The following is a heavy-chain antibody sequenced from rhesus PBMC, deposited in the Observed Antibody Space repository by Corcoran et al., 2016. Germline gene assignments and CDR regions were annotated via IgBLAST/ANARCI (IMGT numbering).Heavy chain of an antibody. CDR2: INPYSGNT. CDR3: TRSAGRDWYFDL. CDR1: GYTFTDYY. J-gene: IGHJ2*01. Sequence: QVQLVQSGAEVKKPGSSVKVSCKASGYTFTDYYIHWVRQAPRQGLEWMGWINPYSGNTKYAQKFQGRVNVTSDTSTSTPYMELSSLRSEDTAVYYCTRSAGRDWYFDLWGPGTPITISS. D-gene: IGHD1-44*01. V-gene: IGHV1S2*01.